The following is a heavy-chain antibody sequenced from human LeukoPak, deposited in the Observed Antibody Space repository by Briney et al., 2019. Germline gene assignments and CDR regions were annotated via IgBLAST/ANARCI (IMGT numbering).Heavy chain of an antibody. V-gene: IGHV3-15*01. D-gene: IGHD6-19*01. CDR3: ATVHASGCPGNY. CDR1: GFTFRTYG. CDR2: FKRETDGGTA. Sequence: KPGRSLRLSCAASGFTFRTYGMHWVRQAPGRGLEWVGRFKRETDGGTADYAAPVKGRFTISRDDSKNTLFLQMNSLKTEDTAVYYCATVHASGCPGNYWGQGTLVTVSS. J-gene: IGHJ4*02.